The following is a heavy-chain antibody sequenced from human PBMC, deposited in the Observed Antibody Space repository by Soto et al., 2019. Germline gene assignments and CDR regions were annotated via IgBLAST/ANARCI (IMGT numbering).Heavy chain of an antibody. V-gene: IGHV1-69*01. D-gene: IGHD3-22*01. CDR1: GGTFRSYS. J-gene: IGHJ6*02. Sequence: QVQLVQSGAEVKKPGSSVKVSCKASGGTFRSYSISWVRQAPGQGLEWMGGIIPIFDITNYAQKFQGRVTITADESTSTAYMELSSLGSDDTAVYYCARPDEGGYSSNHHYYYPLDVWGQGTTVTV. CDR3: ARPDEGGYSSNHHYYYPLDV. CDR2: IIPIFDIT.